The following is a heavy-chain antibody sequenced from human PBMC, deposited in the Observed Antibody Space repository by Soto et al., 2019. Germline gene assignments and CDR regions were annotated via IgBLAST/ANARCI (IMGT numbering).Heavy chain of an antibody. Sequence: EVQLVESGGGLVQPGRSLRLSCAASGFTFDDYAMHWVRQAPGKGLEWVSGISWNSGSIGYADSVKGRFTISRDNAKNSLYLQMNSLRAEDTALYYCAKDKGLFASGSYNGYYYYGMDVWGQGTTVTVSS. V-gene: IGHV3-9*01. CDR3: AKDKGLFASGSYNGYYYYGMDV. CDR1: GFTFDDYA. D-gene: IGHD1-26*01. CDR2: ISWNSGSI. J-gene: IGHJ6*02.